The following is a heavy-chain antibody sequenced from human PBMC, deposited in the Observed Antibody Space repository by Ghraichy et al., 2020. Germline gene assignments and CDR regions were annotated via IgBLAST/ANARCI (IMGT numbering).Heavy chain of an antibody. CDR2: VDQSGST. CDR1: GGSMSGYF. CDR3: AREKSGTYSDYFDH. D-gene: IGHD1-26*01. V-gene: IGHV4-59*01. Sequence: SETLSLTCSVSGGSMSGYFWSWIRQSPWKGLEWIGFVDQSGSTTYNPSLKSRVTISLDTSNFQFSLDLGSVTAADTAVYYCAREKSGTYSDYFDHWGQGTLVSLSS. J-gene: IGHJ4*02.